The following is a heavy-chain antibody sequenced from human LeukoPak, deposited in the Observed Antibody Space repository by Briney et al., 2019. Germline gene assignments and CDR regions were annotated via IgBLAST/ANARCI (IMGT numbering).Heavy chain of an antibody. CDR1: GGSISSYY. D-gene: IGHD3-10*01. CDR3: ARVCPDRYYYGSGSPIGPYNWFDP. V-gene: IGHV4-59*01. Sequence: PSETLSLTCTVSGGSISSYYWSWIRQPPGKGLEWIGYIYYSGSTNYNPSLKSRVTISVDTSKNQFSLKLSSVTAADTAVYYCARVCPDRYYYGSGSPIGPYNWFDPWGQGTLVTVSS. CDR2: IYYSGST. J-gene: IGHJ5*02.